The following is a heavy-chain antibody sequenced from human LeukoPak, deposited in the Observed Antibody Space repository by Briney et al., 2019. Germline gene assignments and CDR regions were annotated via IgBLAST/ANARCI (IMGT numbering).Heavy chain of an antibody. Sequence: GGSLRLSCAASGFTFSDYYMSWIRQAPGKGLEWVSYISSSGSTIYYADSVKGRFTISRDNAKNSLYLQMNSLRAEDTVVYYCARQNWAHDAFDICGQGTMVTVSS. CDR1: GFTFSDYY. CDR2: ISSSGSTI. J-gene: IGHJ3*02. CDR3: ARQNWAHDAFDI. V-gene: IGHV3-11*01. D-gene: IGHD7-27*01.